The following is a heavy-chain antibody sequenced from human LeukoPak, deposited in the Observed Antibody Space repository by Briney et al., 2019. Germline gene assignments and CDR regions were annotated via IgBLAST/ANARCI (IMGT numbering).Heavy chain of an antibody. V-gene: IGHV3-64D*09. CDR1: GFPFNNYA. D-gene: IGHD4-17*01. Sequence: GGSLRLSCSPSGFPFNNYAMHWVRQAPGKGLECVSGISLNGGGTYYADSVKGRFTIPRDNSKNTLYLQMNSLRAGDTAVYYCVKGRSTTMTTKTFFDYWGQGILVTVSS. J-gene: IGHJ4*02. CDR3: VKGRSTTMTTKTFFDY. CDR2: ISLNGGGT.